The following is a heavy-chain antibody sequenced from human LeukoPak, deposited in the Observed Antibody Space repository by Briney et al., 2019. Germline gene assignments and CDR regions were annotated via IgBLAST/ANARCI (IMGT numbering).Heavy chain of an antibody. CDR1: GFTFSSYD. CDR2: IGTAGDT. V-gene: IGHV3-13*01. J-gene: IGHJ3*02. D-gene: IGHD5-24*01. CDR3: ARADARGNAFDI. Sequence: GGSLRLSCAASGFTFSSYDMHWVRQATGKGLEWVSAIGTAGDTYYPGSVKGRFTISRENAKNSLYLQMNSLRAGDTAVYYCARADARGNAFDIWGQGTMVTVSS.